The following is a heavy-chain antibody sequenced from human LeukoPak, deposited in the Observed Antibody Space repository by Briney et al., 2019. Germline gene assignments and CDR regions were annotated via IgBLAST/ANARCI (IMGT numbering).Heavy chain of an antibody. CDR3: ARSWDYGDYVYNWFDP. Sequence: ASVKVSCKASGYTFTSYAMHWVRQAPGQRLEWMGWINAGNGNTKYSQKFQGRVTITRDTSASTAYMELSSLRSEDTAVYYCARSWDYGDYVYNWFDPWGQGTLVTVSS. J-gene: IGHJ5*02. CDR1: GYTFTSYA. CDR2: INAGNGNT. V-gene: IGHV1-3*01. D-gene: IGHD4-17*01.